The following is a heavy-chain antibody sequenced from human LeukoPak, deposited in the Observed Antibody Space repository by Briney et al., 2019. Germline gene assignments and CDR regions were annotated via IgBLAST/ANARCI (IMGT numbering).Heavy chain of an antibody. D-gene: IGHD2-15*01. CDR2: ISYDGSNK. V-gene: IGHV3-30-3*01. J-gene: IGHJ6*02. CDR3: ARGSLVVAIGRPYYYYGMDV. CDR1: GFTFSSYA. Sequence: GGSLRLSCAASGFTFSSYAMHWVRQAPGKGLEWVACISYDGSNKYYADSVKGRFTISRDNSKNTLYLQMNSLRAEDTAVYYCARGSLVVAIGRPYYYYGMDVWGQGTTVTVSS.